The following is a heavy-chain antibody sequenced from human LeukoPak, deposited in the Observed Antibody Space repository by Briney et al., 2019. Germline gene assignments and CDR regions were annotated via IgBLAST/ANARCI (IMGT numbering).Heavy chain of an antibody. J-gene: IGHJ4*02. V-gene: IGHV3-30*18. D-gene: IGHD5-12*01. CDR2: ISYDGSNK. CDR1: GFTFSSYG. CDR3: AKDKRKYSGYDYRGYYFDY. Sequence: GGSLRLSCAASGFTFSSYGMHWVRQAPGKGLEWVAVISYDGSNKYYADSVKGRFTISRDNSKNTLYLQMNSLRAEDTAVYYCAKDKRKYSGYDYRGYYFDYWGQGTLVTVSS.